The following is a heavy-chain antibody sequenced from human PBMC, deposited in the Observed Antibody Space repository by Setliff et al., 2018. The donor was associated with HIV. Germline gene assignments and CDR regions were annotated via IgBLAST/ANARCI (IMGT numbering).Heavy chain of an antibody. CDR2: MSLTRDT. V-gene: IGHV4-59*08. CDR1: GASISGPY. D-gene: IGHD4-17*01. J-gene: IGHJ4*02. Sequence: SETLSLTCTVSGASISGPYWIWIRQPPGKGLEWIGYMSLTRDTNHKPSLKSRATISVDTSKSQFSLKLSSVTAADTAVYYCARHVPSVPVTTKTPLAYWGQGVLVTVSS. CDR3: ARHVPSVPVTTKTPLAY.